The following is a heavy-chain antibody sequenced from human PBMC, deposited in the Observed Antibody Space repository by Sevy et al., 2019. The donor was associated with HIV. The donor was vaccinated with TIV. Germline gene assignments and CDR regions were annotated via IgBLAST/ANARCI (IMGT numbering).Heavy chain of an antibody. J-gene: IGHJ6*02. D-gene: IGHD3-10*01. CDR1: GVTFSDYA. V-gene: IGHV3-23*01. CDR3: ARAGGINWFYYYYGMDV. Sequence: GGSLRLSCAVSGVTFSDYAMSWVRQAPGKGLEWVSFISGFGDKTYYADSVRGRFTFSRDNSKNTLHLQMNSLRAEDTAVYYCARAGGINWFYYYYGMDVWGQGTTVTVSS. CDR2: ISGFGDKT.